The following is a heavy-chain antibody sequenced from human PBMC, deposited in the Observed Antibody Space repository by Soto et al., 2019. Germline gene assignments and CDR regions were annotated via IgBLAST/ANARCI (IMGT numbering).Heavy chain of an antibody. Sequence: ASVKLSCKASGATFSIYTISRVRQAPGQGLEWMGRIIPILGIANYAQKFQGRVTITADKSTSTAYMELSSLRSEDTAVYYCASSNFYDSSYCWNPHINWFASCGRGSLVSVSS. CDR3: ASSNFYDSSYCWNPHINWFAS. CDR1: GATFSIYT. CDR2: IIPILGIA. J-gene: IGHJ5*01. V-gene: IGHV1-69*02. D-gene: IGHD3-22*01.